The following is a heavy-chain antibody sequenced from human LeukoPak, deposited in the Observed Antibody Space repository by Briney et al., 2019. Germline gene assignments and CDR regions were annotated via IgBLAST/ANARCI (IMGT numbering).Heavy chain of an antibody. CDR3: ARADYDFWSGYYSYYMDV. D-gene: IGHD3-3*01. Sequence: ASVKVSCKASGYTFTSYDINWVRQATGQGLEWMGWMNPNSGNTNYAQKFQGRVTITTNTSISTAYMELSSLRSDDTAVYYCARADYDFWSGYYSYYMDVWGKGTTVTVSS. CDR2: MNPNSGNT. J-gene: IGHJ6*03. V-gene: IGHV1-8*03. CDR1: GYTFTSYD.